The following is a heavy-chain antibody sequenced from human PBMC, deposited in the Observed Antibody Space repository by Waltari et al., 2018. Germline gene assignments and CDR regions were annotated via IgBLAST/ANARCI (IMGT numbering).Heavy chain of an antibody. D-gene: IGHD2-15*01. CDR3: ARAESGGMFDYYYGMDV. CDR1: GFNVNTHY. J-gene: IGHJ6*02. CDR2: IYSGGST. V-gene: IGHV3-53*01. Sequence: ELQLVESGGGLIQPGGSLRLSCAASGFNVNTHYMSWVRQALGKGLWCISVIYSGGSTYYADSVKGRFTISRDSYRNTLSLQMISLRAEDTAVYYCARAESGGMFDYYYGMDVWGQGTTVTVSS.